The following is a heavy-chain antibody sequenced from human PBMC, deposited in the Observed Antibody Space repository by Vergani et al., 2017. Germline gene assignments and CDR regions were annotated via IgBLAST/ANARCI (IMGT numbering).Heavy chain of an antibody. CDR3: ARHTTYTDS. D-gene: IGHD1-1*01. J-gene: IGHJ4*02. CDR2: IYPADSDT. V-gene: IGHV5-51*01. Sequence: EVVLVQSGPEMRKPGESLKISCKGSEYSFGNYCIGWVRQMPGKGLEWMGIIYPADSDTRYSPSFQGQVTISADKSISTAFLQWDSLKASDTALYYCARHTTYTDSWGQGTLVTVSS. CDR1: EYSFGNYC.